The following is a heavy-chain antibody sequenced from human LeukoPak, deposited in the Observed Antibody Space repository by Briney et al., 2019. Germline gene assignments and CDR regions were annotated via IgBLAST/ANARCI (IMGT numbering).Heavy chain of an antibody. CDR1: GYTFTNYG. CDR2: ISAYNGNT. CDR3: ARSGFGESIDY. J-gene: IGHJ4*02. V-gene: IGHV1-18*01. Sequence: GASVKVSCKASGYTFTNYGISWVRQAPGQGLEWMGWISAYNGNTNYAHQLQGRVTMTTDASTRTAYMELRSLRSDDTAVFYCARSGFGESIDYWGQGTLVTVSS. D-gene: IGHD3-10*01.